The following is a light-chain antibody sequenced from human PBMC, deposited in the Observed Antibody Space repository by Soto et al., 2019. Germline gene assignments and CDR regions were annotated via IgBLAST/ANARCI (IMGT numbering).Light chain of an antibody. CDR2: DVS. Sequence: QSALTQPASVSGSPGQSITISCTGTSSDAGGYNYVSWYQQHPGKAPKLMIYDVSNRPSGVSNRFSGSKSGNTASLTISGLQAEDEADYYCSSYTSSSTLGVFGTATKVTVL. V-gene: IGLV2-14*01. CDR3: SSYTSSSTLGV. CDR1: SSDAGGYNY. J-gene: IGLJ1*01.